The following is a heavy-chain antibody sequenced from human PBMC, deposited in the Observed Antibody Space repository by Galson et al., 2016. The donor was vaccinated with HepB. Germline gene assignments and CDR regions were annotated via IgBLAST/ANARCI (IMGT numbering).Heavy chain of an antibody. D-gene: IGHD5/OR15-5a*01. V-gene: IGHV5-10-1*01. CDR1: GYNFANYY. J-gene: IGHJ4*02. Sequence: QSGAEVKKPGESLRISCKGSGYNFANYYISWVRQVPGKGLEWMGRIDPGDSYTNYRPSFQGLVTISADQSLSTTYLHWRSLKASATTIYYCARSGLVSPICGYFFDYWGQGALVTVSP. CDR2: IDPGDSYT. CDR3: ARSGLVSPICGYFFDY.